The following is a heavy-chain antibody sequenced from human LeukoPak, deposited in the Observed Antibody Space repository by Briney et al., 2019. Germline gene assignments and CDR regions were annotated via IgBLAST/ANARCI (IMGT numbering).Heavy chain of an antibody. Sequence: ASVKVSCKASGYTFTSYYMHWVRQAPGQGLEWMGIINPSGGSTSYAQKFQGRVTMTRDTSTSTAYMELRSLRSEDTAVYYCARDVRHRYCSSATCYRGWFDPWGQGTLVTVSS. CDR3: ARDVRHRYCSSATCYRGWFDP. V-gene: IGHV1-46*01. CDR1: GYTFTSYY. CDR2: INPSGGST. D-gene: IGHD2-2*01. J-gene: IGHJ5*02.